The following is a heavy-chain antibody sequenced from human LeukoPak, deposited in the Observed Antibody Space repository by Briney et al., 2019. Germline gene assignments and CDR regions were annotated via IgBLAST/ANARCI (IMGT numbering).Heavy chain of an antibody. Sequence: GGSLRLSCAASGFTFSNAWMSWVRQAPGKGLEWVGRIKSKTDGGTTDYAAPVKGRFTISRDDSKNTLYLQMNSLKTEDTAVYYCAKKTYYYDSSASPRGWFDPWGQGTLVTVSS. CDR1: GFTFSNAW. V-gene: IGHV3-15*01. CDR2: IKSKTDGGTT. J-gene: IGHJ5*02. CDR3: AKKTYYYDSSASPRGWFDP. D-gene: IGHD3-22*01.